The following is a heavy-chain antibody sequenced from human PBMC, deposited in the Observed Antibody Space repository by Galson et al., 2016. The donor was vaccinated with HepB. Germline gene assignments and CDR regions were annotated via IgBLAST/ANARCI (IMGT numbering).Heavy chain of an antibody. D-gene: IGHD6-13*01. V-gene: IGHV3-30*18. CDR3: AKDAYSRGDY. J-gene: IGHJ4*02. Sequence: SLRLSCAGSGFTFRSYGIHWVRQAPGKGLEWVAVISYDGTNKYYADSLKGRFTISRDNAKNSLYLQMNSLRVEDTAMYYCAKDAYSRGDYWGQGTLVTVSS. CDR2: ISYDGTNK. CDR1: GFTFRSYG.